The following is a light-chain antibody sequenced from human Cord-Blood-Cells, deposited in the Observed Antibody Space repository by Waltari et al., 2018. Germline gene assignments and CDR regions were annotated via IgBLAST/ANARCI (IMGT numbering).Light chain of an antibody. J-gene: IGLJ2*01. CDR3: SSYTSSSTLV. V-gene: IGLV2-14*01. CDR1: TSDVGGYNY. CDR2: DVS. Sequence: QSALTQPASVSGSPGQSITIPCPGTTSDVGGYNYVSWYQQHPGKAPKRMIYDVSNRPSGVSNRFSGSKSGNTASLTISGLQAEDEADYYCSSYTSSSTLVFGGGTKLTVL.